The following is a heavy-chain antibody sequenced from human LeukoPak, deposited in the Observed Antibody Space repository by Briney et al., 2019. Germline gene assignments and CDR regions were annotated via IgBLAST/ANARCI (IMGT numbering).Heavy chain of an antibody. CDR2: INHSGST. V-gene: IGHV4-34*01. J-gene: IGHJ4*02. CDR3: ARGGGSYYQDY. D-gene: IGHD1-26*01. CDR1: GGSFSGYY. Sequence: ASETLSRTCAVYGGSFSGYYWSWIRQPPGKGLEWIGEINHSGSTNYNPSLKSRVTISVDTSKNQFSLRLSSVTAADTAVYYCARGGGSYYQDYWGQGTLVTVSS.